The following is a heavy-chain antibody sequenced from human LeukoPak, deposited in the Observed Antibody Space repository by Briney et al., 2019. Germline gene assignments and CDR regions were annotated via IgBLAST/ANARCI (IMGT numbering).Heavy chain of an antibody. CDR2: IYTSGST. D-gene: IGHD1-1*01. V-gene: IGHV4-4*07. CDR1: GGSISSYY. J-gene: IGHJ4*02. Sequence: SETLSLTCTVSGGSISSYYWSWIRQPAGKGLEWIGRIYTSGSTNYNPSLKSRVTMSVDTSKNQFSLKVSSVTAADTAVYYCARGTIRAWIPNYWGQGTLVTVSS. CDR3: ARGTIRAWIPNY.